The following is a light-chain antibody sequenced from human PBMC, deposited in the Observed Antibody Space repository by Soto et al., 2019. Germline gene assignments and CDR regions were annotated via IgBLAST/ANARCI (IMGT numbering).Light chain of an antibody. Sequence: EIVMTQSPATLSVSPGERATLSCRASQNVRSNLAWYQQKPGQAPRLLIYGASTRATGIPARFSGSGSGTEFTLTISSLQSEDFAVYYCQQYNNWPPPWTFGQGTKVEI. V-gene: IGKV3-15*01. CDR2: GAS. CDR3: QQYNNWPPPWT. CDR1: QNVRSN. J-gene: IGKJ1*01.